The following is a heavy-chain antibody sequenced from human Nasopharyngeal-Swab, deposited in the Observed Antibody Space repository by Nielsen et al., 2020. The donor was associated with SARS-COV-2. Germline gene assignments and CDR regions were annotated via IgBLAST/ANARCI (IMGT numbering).Heavy chain of an antibody. CDR3: ARTRITIFGVVISVDY. V-gene: IGHV1-18*01. D-gene: IGHD3-3*01. Sequence: ASVKVSCKASGYTFTSYGISWVRQAPGQGLEWRGWISVYNGNTNYAQKLQGRVTMTTDTSTSTAYMELRSLRSDDTAVYYCARTRITIFGVVISVDYWGQGTLVTVSS. J-gene: IGHJ4*02. CDR2: ISVYNGNT. CDR1: GYTFTSYG.